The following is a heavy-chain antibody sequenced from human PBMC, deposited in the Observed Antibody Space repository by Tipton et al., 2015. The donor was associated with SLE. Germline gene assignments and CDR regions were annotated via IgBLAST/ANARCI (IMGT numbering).Heavy chain of an antibody. Sequence: TLSLTCAVSGGSISSGGYSWSWIRQPPGKGLEWIGEINHSGSTNYNPSLKSRVTISVDTSKNQFSLKLSSVTAADTAVYYCARDLEEEYDYVWGSDYWGQGTLVTVSS. CDR2: INHSGST. V-gene: IGHV4-30-2*01. CDR1: GGSISSGGYS. J-gene: IGHJ4*02. D-gene: IGHD3-16*01. CDR3: ARDLEEEYDYVWGSDY.